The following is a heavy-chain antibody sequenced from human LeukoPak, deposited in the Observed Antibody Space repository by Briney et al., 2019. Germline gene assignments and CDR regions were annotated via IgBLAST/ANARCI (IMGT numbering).Heavy chain of an antibody. V-gene: IGHV3-30*03. J-gene: IGHJ4*02. D-gene: IGHD3-10*01. CDR1: GFTFSSYG. CDR2: ISYDGSNK. Sequence: PGGSLRLSCAASGFTFSSYGMHWVRQAPGKGLEWVAVISYDGSNKYYADSVKGRFTISRDNSKNTLYLQMNSLRAEDTAVYYCARAANYGSGSPTGGFDYWGQGTLVTVSS. CDR3: ARAANYGSGSPTGGFDY.